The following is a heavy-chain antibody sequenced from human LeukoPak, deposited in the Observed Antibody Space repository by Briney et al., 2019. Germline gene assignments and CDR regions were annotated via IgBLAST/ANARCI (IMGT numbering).Heavy chain of an antibody. CDR1: GYTFTSYY. J-gene: IGHJ6*03. CDR2: INPSGGST. D-gene: IGHD5-24*01. CDR3: ARDQRDGYTKRAYYYYYMDV. Sequence: ASVKVSCKASGYTFTSYYMHWVRQAPGQGLEWMGIINPSGGSTSYAQKFQGRVTMTRDMSTSTVYMELSSLRSEDTAVYYCARDQRDGYTKRAYYYYYMDVWGKGTTVTVSS. V-gene: IGHV1-46*01.